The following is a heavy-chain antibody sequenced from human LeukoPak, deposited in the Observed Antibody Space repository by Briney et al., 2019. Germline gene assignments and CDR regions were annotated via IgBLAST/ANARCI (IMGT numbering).Heavy chain of an antibody. V-gene: IGHV1-8*01. CDR2: MNPNSGNT. Sequence: ASENVSCTSSGYTFTSYDINWVRQATGQGLEWMGWMNPNSGNTGYAQKFQGRVTMTRNTSISTAYMELSSLRSEDTAVYYCARGEGYYYYYYMDVWGKGTTVTISS. CDR1: GYTFTSYD. J-gene: IGHJ6*03. CDR3: ARGEGYYYYYYMDV.